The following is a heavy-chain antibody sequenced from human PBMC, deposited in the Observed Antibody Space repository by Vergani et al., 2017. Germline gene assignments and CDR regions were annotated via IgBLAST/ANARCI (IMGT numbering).Heavy chain of an antibody. CDR3: ARSRLAGITMVRGVIGY. CDR2: ISSSSSYI. D-gene: IGHD3-10*01. J-gene: IGHJ4*02. Sequence: EVQLVESGGGLVKPGGSLRLSCAASGFTFSSYSMNWVRQAPGKGLEWVSSISSSSSYIYYADSVKGRFTISRDNAKNSLYPQMNSLRAEDTAVYYCARSRLAGITMVRGVIGYWGQGTLVTVSS. CDR1: GFTFSSYS. V-gene: IGHV3-21*01.